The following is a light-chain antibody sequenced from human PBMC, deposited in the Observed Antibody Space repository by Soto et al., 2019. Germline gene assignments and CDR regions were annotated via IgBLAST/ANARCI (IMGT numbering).Light chain of an antibody. CDR2: GAS. CDR1: QSVSSSY. Sequence: EIVLTQSPGTLSLSPGVRATLSCRASQSVSSSYLAWSQQKPGQAPRLLIYGASSRATGIPDRFSGSGSGTDFTLTISRLEPEDVGVYYGQQYASSPLTFGGGTKVEIK. V-gene: IGKV3-20*01. CDR3: QQYASSPLT. J-gene: IGKJ4*01.